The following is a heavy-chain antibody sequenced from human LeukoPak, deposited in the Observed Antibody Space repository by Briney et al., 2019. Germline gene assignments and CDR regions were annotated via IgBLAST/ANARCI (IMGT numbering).Heavy chain of an antibody. J-gene: IGHJ4*02. V-gene: IGHV4-39*07. CDR1: GGSISSYY. CDR3: ARVSRGIFLAADN. Sequence: SETLSLTCTVSGGSISSYYWGWIRQPPGKGLEWIGSIYYSGSTYYNPSLKSRVTISVDTSKNQFSLKLSSVTAADTAVYYCARVSRGIFLAADNWGQGTLVTASS. D-gene: IGHD3-3*01. CDR2: IYYSGST.